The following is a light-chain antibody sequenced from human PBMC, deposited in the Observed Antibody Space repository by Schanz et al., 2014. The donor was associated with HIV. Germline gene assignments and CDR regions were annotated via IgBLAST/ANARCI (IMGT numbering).Light chain of an antibody. V-gene: IGLV2-14*03. CDR1: SSDVGGYNY. CDR3: SSFTRGTTPVI. Sequence: QSVLTQPASVSGSPGQSITISCTGTSSDVGGYNYVSWYQHHPGKAPKLMIYDVSNRPSGVSNRFSGSKSGNTASLTISGLQAEDEADYYCSSFTRGTTPVIFGGGTKLTVL. J-gene: IGLJ2*01. CDR2: DVS.